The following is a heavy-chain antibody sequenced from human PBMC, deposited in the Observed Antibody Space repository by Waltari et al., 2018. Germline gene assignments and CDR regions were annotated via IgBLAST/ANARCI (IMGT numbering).Heavy chain of an antibody. J-gene: IGHJ4*02. Sequence: EVQLVESGGGLVQPGGSLRLSCPASGCTFSNSWLPWVRQAPGKGLEWVANINQDGSEKYYLDSVKGRFTISRDNAKNSLYLQMNSLRAEDTALYYCARDTRGVFDCWGQGTLVTVSS. CDR3: ARDTRGVFDC. CDR2: INQDGSEK. V-gene: IGHV3-7*01. CDR1: GCTFSNSW. D-gene: IGHD3-10*01.